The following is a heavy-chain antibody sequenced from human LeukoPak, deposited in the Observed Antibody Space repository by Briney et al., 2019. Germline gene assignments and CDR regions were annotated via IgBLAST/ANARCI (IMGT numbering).Heavy chain of an antibody. CDR2: IYSSGSI. CDR1: GGSISGYY. D-gene: IGHD3-9*01. Sequence: SETLSLTCTVSGGSISGYYWSWVRQPPLKGLEWIGYIYSSGSISYSPSLKSRLTISVDTSKNQFSLKLSSVTAADTAVYYCARLATDSDILTGSDYWGQGTLVTVSS. V-gene: IGHV4-59*08. J-gene: IGHJ4*02. CDR3: ARLATDSDILTGSDY.